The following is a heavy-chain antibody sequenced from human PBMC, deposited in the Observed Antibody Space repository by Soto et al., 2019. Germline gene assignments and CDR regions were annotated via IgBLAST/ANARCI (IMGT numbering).Heavy chain of an antibody. CDR3: ARSPMVRGVKFDP. D-gene: IGHD3-10*01. CDR1: GGSISSGGYY. CDR2: IYYSGST. J-gene: IGHJ5*02. Sequence: PSETLSLTCTVSGGSISSGGYYWSWIRQHPGKGLEWIGYIYYSGSTYYNPSLKSRVTISVDTSKNHFSLKLSSVTAADTAVYYCARSPMVRGVKFDPWGQGTLVTVSS. V-gene: IGHV4-31*03.